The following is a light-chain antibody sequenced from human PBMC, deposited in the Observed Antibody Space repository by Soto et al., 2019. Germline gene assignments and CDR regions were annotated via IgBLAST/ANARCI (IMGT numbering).Light chain of an antibody. J-gene: IGLJ1*01. CDR2: EVT. Sequence: QSALTQPASVSGSPGQSITISCTGTSSDIGAYNYVSWYQPHPGKAPKLMIDEVTKRPSGISNRFSGSRSGNTASLSISGLQAEDEADYYCSSYSSGIAFVFGTGTKLTVL. CDR1: SSDIGAYNY. CDR3: SSYSSGIAFV. V-gene: IGLV2-14*01.